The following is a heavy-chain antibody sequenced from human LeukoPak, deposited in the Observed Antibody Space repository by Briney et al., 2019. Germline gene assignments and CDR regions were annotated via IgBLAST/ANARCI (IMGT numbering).Heavy chain of an antibody. CDR2: IKQDGSEK. Sequence: PGGSLRLSCAASGFTFSNYWMSWVRQAPGKGLEWVANIKQDGSEKYYVDSVKGRFTISRDNAKNSLYLQMNSLRAEDTALYYCAKDIGGRYDSSGYINWGQGTLVTVSS. J-gene: IGHJ4*02. V-gene: IGHV3-7*03. CDR3: AKDIGGRYDSSGYIN. D-gene: IGHD3-22*01. CDR1: GFTFSNYW.